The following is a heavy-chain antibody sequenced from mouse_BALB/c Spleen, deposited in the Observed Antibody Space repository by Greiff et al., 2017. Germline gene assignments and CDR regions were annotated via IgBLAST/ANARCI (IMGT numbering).Heavy chain of an antibody. CDR1: GFAFSSYD. V-gene: IGHV5-12-1*01. Sequence: EVQLVESGGGLMKPGGSLKLSCAASGFAFSSYDMSWVRQTPEKRLEWVAYISSGGGSTYYPDTVKGRFTISRDNAKNTLYPQMSSLKSEDTAMYYCARYAMDYWGQGTSVTVSS. CDR2: ISSGGGST. CDR3: ARYAMDY. J-gene: IGHJ4*01.